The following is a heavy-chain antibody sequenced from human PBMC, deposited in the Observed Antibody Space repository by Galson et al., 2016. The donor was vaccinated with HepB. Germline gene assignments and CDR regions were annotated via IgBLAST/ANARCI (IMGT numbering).Heavy chain of an antibody. CDR2: IDPSDSYT. CDR1: GYSFSSYW. CDR3: ARRAYRTGDPHPFYFDY. V-gene: IGHV5-10-1*04. Sequence: QSGAEVKKPGESLRISCKGSGYSFSSYWINWVRQMPGKGLEWMGRIDPSDSYTNYSPSFQGQVTISADKSISTAYLQWSSLKASDTAMYYCARRAYRTGDPHPFYFDYWGQGTLLTVSS. D-gene: IGHD6-19*01. J-gene: IGHJ4*02.